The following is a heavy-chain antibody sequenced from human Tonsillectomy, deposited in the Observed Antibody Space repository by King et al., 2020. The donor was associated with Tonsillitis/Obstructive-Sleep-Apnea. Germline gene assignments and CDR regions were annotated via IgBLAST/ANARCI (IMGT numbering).Heavy chain of an antibody. J-gene: IGHJ4*02. V-gene: IGHV5-51*01. D-gene: IGHD5-12*01. CDR1: GYSFTNYW. CDR2: VYPGDSDT. Sequence: QLVQSGTKVHKPGESLKISCKGSGYSFTNYWIGWVRQMPGKGLEWMGIVYPGDSDTRYSPSFQGQVTISADKSISTAFLQWSSLKASDTAIYYCARHNEGSSGYDFLDYWGQGTLVTVSS. CDR3: ARHNEGSSGYDFLDY.